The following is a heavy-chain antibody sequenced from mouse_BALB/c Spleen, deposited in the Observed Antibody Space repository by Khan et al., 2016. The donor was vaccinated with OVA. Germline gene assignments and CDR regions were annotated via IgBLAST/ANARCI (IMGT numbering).Heavy chain of an antibody. Sequence: EVELVESGGDLVKPGGSLKLSCAASGFTFSSYSLSWVRQIPAKRLEWVATMSSGGDYTYYPDGVKGRFTISRDNAKNTLYLQMSSLKSEDTAMYYCASHLTGSFAFWGQGTLVTVSA. D-gene: IGHD4-1*01. J-gene: IGHJ3*01. V-gene: IGHV5-6*01. CDR2: MSSGGDYT. CDR1: GFTFSSYS. CDR3: ASHLTGSFAF.